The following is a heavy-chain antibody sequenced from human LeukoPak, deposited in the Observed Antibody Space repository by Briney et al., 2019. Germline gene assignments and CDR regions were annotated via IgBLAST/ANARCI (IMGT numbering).Heavy chain of an antibody. CDR2: ISSSGSTI. Sequence: GGSLKLSCAASGFTFSDYYMSWIRQAPGKGREWVSYISSSGSTIYYADSVKGRFTISRDNGKNSLYLQMNSLRAEDTAVYYCARVAYYYDSSGYHLDYWGHGTLVTVSS. J-gene: IGHJ4*01. D-gene: IGHD3-22*01. CDR1: GFTFSDYY. V-gene: IGHV3-11*01. CDR3: ARVAYYYDSSGYHLDY.